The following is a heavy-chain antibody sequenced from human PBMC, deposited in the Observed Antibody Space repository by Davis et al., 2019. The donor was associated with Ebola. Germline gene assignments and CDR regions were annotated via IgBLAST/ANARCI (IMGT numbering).Heavy chain of an antibody. CDR2: IHSDGTTT. CDR1: GVPSSTFW. CDR3: AHLPPGY. D-gene: IGHD5/OR15-5a*01. Sequence: PGGSLRLSCAASGVPSSTFWMDWVRQAPGKGLVWVARIHSDGTTTMYADSVRGRFTISRDNAKNTLFLQMNSLRLEDTAVYYCAHLPPGYWGQGTLVTVSS. V-gene: IGHV3-74*03. J-gene: IGHJ4*02.